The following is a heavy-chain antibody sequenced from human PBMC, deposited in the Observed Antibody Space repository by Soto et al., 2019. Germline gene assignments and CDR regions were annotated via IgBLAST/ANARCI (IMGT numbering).Heavy chain of an antibody. CDR2: IYPGDSDT. V-gene: IGHV5-51*01. CDR1: GYSFTSYW. D-gene: IGHD3-3*01. CDR3: ARIFGVVTPRWYFDL. J-gene: IGHJ2*01. Sequence: GESLKISCKGSGYSFTSYWIGWVRQMPGKGLEWMGIIYPGDSDTRYSPSFQGQVTISADKSISTAYLQWSSLKASDTAMYYCARIFGVVTPRWYFDLWGRGTLVTVSS.